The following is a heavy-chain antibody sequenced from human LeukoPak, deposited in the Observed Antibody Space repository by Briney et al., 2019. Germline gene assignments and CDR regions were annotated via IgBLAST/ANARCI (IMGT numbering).Heavy chain of an antibody. CDR3: ARYCSSTSCYKGGGYYYYMDV. D-gene: IGHD2-2*02. V-gene: IGHV4-4*07. Sequence: SETLSLTCTVSGGSISSYYWSWIRQPAGKGLEWIGRIYTSGSTNYNPSLKSRVTMSVDTSKNQFSLKLSSVTAADTAVYYCARYCSSTSCYKGGGYYYYMDVWGKGTTVTVSS. CDR1: GGSISSYY. CDR2: IYTSGST. J-gene: IGHJ6*03.